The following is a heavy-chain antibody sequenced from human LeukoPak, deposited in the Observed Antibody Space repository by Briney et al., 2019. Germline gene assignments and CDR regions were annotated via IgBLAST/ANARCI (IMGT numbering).Heavy chain of an antibody. Sequence: SETLSLTCTVSGGSISSSSYYWGWIRQPPGKGLEWIGYIYYSGSTNYNPSLKSRVTISVDTSKNQFSLKLSSVTAADTAVYYCARLHYSNQGGFFDYWGQGTLVTVSS. CDR2: IYYSGST. CDR1: GGSISSSSYY. D-gene: IGHD4-11*01. V-gene: IGHV4-61*05. J-gene: IGHJ4*02. CDR3: ARLHYSNQGGFFDY.